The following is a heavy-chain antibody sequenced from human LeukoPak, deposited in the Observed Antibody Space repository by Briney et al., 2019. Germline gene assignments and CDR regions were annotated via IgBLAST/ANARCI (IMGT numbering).Heavy chain of an antibody. CDR2: IYYSGST. V-gene: IGHV4-39*07. CDR3: ARGDGGWNYRVFDY. J-gene: IGHJ4*02. Sequence: PSETLSLTCTVSGGSISSSSYYWGWIRQPPGKGLEWIGSIYYSGSTYYNPSLKSRVTISVDRSKNQFSLKLSSVTAADTAVYYCARGDGGWNYRVFDYWGQGTLVTVSS. D-gene: IGHD1-7*01. CDR1: GGSISSSSYY.